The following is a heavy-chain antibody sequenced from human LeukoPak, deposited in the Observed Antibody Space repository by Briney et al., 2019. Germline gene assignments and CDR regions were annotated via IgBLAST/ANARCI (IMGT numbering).Heavy chain of an antibody. J-gene: IGHJ3*02. D-gene: IGHD3-16*01. CDR3: AREAEGGAFDI. CDR1: GYTFTSYG. V-gene: IGHV1-69*06. Sequence: SVKVSCKASGYTFTSYGISWVRQAPGQGLEWMGGIIPSFGTANYAQKFQGRVTITADKSTSTAYMELSSLRSEDTAVYYCAREAEGGAFDIWGQGTMVTVSS. CDR2: IIPSFGTA.